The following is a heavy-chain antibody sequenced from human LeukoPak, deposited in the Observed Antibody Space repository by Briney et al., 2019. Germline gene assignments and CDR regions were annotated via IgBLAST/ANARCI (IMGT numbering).Heavy chain of an antibody. CDR2: INHSGST. J-gene: IGHJ5*02. CDR3: ARDDIFPNWFDP. D-gene: IGHD3-9*01. CDR1: GGSFGGYY. Sequence: SETLSLTCAVYGGSFGGYYWSWIRQPPGKGLEWIGEINHSGSTNYNPSLKSRVTISVDTSKNQFSLKLSSVTAADTAVYYCARDDIFPNWFDPWGQGTLVTVSS. V-gene: IGHV4-34*01.